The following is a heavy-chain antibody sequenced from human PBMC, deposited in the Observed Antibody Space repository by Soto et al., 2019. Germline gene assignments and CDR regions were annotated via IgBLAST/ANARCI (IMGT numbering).Heavy chain of an antibody. V-gene: IGHV5-51*01. J-gene: IGHJ6*02. CDR2: IYPGDSDT. CDR1: GYNFTYYW. Sequence: GDSLKVSCKGSGYNFTYYWIVGVLPMPGKGLEWMGIIYPGDSDTRYSPSFQGQVTISADKSISTAYLQWSSLKASDTAMYYCARCRISPFYYGMDVWGQGTTVTVSS. CDR3: ARCRISPFYYGMDV.